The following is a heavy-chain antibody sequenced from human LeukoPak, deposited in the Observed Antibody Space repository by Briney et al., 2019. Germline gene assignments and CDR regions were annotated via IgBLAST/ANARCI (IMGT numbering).Heavy chain of an antibody. Sequence: GGSLRLSCAVSGFTFSSYWMHWVRQGPGKGLVWVSRINSDGSSTNYADSVKGRFTISRDNSKNTLHLQMNSLRAEDTAIYYCAKVLLRTRDAFDIWGQGTMVTVSS. D-gene: IGHD3/OR15-3a*01. J-gene: IGHJ3*02. CDR1: GFTFSSYW. CDR3: AKVLLRTRDAFDI. CDR2: INSDGSST. V-gene: IGHV3-74*01.